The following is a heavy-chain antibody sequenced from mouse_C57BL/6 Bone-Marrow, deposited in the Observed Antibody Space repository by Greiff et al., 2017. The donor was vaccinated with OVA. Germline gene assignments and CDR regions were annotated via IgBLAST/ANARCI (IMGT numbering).Heavy chain of an antibody. CDR1: GFTFSSSA. CDR2: ISDGGSYT. V-gene: IGHV5-4*01. J-gene: IGHJ2*01. D-gene: IGHD2-4*01. Sequence: EVQLVESGGGLVKPGGSLKLSCAASGFTFSSSAMSWVRQTPEKRLEWVATISDGGSYTYYPDNVKGRFTISRDNAKNTLYLQMSHLKSEDTAMYNGARERGYDDDLGLYFEDRGKGTTLTVSS. CDR3: ARERGYDDDLGLYFED.